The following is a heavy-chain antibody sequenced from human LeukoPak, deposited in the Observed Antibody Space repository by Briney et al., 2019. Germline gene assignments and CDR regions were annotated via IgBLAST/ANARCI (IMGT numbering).Heavy chain of an antibody. D-gene: IGHD2-2*01. CDR3: ARDRSTSRYYHGMDV. Sequence: PGGSLRLSCAASGFTFSSCGIHWVRQAPGKGLEWVAVIWYDGSKKYYADSVKGRFTISRDNSKNTLYLQMSSLRADDTAVYYCARDRSTSRYYHGMDVWGPGTTVIVSS. CDR2: IWYDGSKK. V-gene: IGHV3-33*01. CDR1: GFTFSSCG. J-gene: IGHJ6*02.